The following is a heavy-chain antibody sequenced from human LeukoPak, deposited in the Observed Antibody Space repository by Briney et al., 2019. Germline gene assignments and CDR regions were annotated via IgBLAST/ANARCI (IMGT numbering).Heavy chain of an antibody. CDR1: GFTFSHYG. D-gene: IGHD4-11*01. Sequence: GGSLRISCEASGFTFSHYGFHWVRQAPGKGLEWVAVIWSDGSNKYYGDSVKGRFIIYRDDSQNTVYLQMNSLRAEDTAVYYCAKDAQRGFDYSNSLEYWGQGSLVTVSS. J-gene: IGHJ4*02. V-gene: IGHV3-33*06. CDR2: IWSDGSNK. CDR3: AKDAQRGFDYSNSLEY.